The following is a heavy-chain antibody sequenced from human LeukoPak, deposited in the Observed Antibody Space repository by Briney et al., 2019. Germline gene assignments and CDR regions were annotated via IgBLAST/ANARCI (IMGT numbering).Heavy chain of an antibody. CDR2: INHSGST. CDR3: ARVGNPGVPAAPTNWFDP. J-gene: IGHJ5*02. D-gene: IGHD2-2*01. V-gene: IGHV4-34*01. Sequence: SETLSLTCAVYGGSFSGYYWSWIRQPPGKGLEWIGEINHSGSTNYNPSLKSRVTISVDTSKNQFSLKLSSVTAADTAVYYCARVGNPGVPAAPTNWFDPWGQGTLVTVSS. CDR1: GGSFSGYY.